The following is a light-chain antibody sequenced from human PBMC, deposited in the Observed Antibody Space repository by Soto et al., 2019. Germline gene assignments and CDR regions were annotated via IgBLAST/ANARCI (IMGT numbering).Light chain of an antibody. V-gene: IGLV1-44*01. Sequence: QSALTQPPSASGTPGQRVTISCSGSSSNIGSNTVNWYQKFPGTAPKLLIYSSILRPSGVPDRFSGSKSGTSASLAISGLQSEDEADYYCAAWDDSLNGVVFGGGTKLTVL. CDR2: SSI. CDR3: AAWDDSLNGVV. CDR1: SSNIGSNT. J-gene: IGLJ2*01.